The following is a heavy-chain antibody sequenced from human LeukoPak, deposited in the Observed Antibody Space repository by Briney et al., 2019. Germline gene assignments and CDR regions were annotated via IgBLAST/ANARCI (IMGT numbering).Heavy chain of an antibody. J-gene: IGHJ6*03. CDR2: IYTTGST. Sequence: PSQTLSLTCTVSGGSISSGSYYWSWIRQPAGKGLEWIGRIYTTGSTNYNPSLNSRVTISVDTSMNQFSLKLSSVTAADTAVYYCARAMRYCSTTNCRYYYYYMDVWGKGTTVTVSS. CDR1: GGSISSGSYY. CDR3: ARAMRYCSTTNCRYYYYYMDV. V-gene: IGHV4-61*02. D-gene: IGHD2-2*01.